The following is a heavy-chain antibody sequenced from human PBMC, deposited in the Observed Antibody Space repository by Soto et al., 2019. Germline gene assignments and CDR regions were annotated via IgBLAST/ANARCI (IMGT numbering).Heavy chain of an antibody. D-gene: IGHD3-10*01. V-gene: IGHV3-48*01. CDR2: ISPAGSSI. J-gene: IGHJ3*02. CDR1: GFSFSIYS. Sequence: EGQLVEFGGGLVKPGGSLRLSCAASGFSFSIYSYNWVRQAPGKGLEWLSYISPAGSSIYYADSVKGRFTISRDSARDAVYLQMNSLRAEDTAAYYCEKDRGGSCAFDIWGQGTRVTVSS. CDR3: EKDRGGSCAFDI.